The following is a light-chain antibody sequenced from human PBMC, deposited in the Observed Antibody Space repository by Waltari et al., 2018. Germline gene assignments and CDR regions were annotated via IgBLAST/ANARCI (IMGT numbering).Light chain of an antibody. CDR1: QSLLHSNGYNY. Sequence: DIVMTQSPLSLPVTPGEPASISCRASQSLLHSNGYNYLDWYVQKPGQSPQLLIYLGSNRASGGPGRFNGSGSGTDFTLKISRVEAEDVGIYYCMQALQTRRFGPGTKVDIK. V-gene: IGKV2-28*01. CDR2: LGS. J-gene: IGKJ3*01. CDR3: MQALQTRR.